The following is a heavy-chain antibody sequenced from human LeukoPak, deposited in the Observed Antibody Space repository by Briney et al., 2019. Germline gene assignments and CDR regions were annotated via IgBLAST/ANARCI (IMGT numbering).Heavy chain of an antibody. V-gene: IGHV1-2*02. Sequence: ASVKVSCKASGYTFTGYYMHWVRQAPGQGLEWMGWVNPTSGGTNYAQKFQGRVTMTRDTSISTAYMELSRLRSDDTAVYYCAIGGATTSFDYWGQGTLVTVSS. J-gene: IGHJ4*02. CDR2: VNPTSGGT. CDR3: AIGGATTSFDY. CDR1: GYTFTGYY. D-gene: IGHD1-26*01.